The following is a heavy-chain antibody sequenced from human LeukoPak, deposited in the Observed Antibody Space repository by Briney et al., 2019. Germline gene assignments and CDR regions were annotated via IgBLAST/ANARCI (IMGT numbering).Heavy chain of an antibody. D-gene: IGHD5-18*01. V-gene: IGHV4-34*01. J-gene: IGHJ6*02. CDR1: GGSFSGYY. CDR3: ARGRRYSYGSGRYYYYYGMDV. CDR2: INHSGST. Sequence: SETLSLTCAVYGGSFSGYYWSWIRQPPGKGLEWIGEINHSGSTNYNPSLKSRVTISVDTSKNQFSLKLSFVTAADTAVYYCARGRRYSYGSGRYYYYYGMDVWGQGTTVTVSS.